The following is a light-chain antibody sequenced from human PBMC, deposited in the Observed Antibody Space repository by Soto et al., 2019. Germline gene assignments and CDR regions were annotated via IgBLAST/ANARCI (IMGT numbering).Light chain of an antibody. CDR2: GAS. CDR3: RQYGSSPSYT. CDR1: QSVSSSSY. V-gene: IGKV3-20*01. J-gene: IGKJ2*01. Sequence: EIVLTQSPGTLSLSPGERATLSCRASQSVSSSSYLAWYQQKPGQAPRLLIYGASSRATGIPDRFSGSGSATDFNLTISRLEPEDFAVYYGRQYGSSPSYTFGQGTKLEIK.